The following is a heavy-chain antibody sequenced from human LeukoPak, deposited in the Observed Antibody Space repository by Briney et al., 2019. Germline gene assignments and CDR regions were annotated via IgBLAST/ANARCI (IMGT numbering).Heavy chain of an antibody. CDR3: ARDWTLDY. V-gene: IGHV3-64*01. CDR1: GFTFSTYA. Sequence: GGSLRLSCAASGFTFSTYAMHWVRQAPGKGLEYVSGINDNGDTTYYANSVKGRFTISRDNSKNTLYLQMGSLRAEDMAVYYCARDWTLDYWGQGTLVTVSS. J-gene: IGHJ4*02. D-gene: IGHD1-1*01. CDR2: INDNGDTT.